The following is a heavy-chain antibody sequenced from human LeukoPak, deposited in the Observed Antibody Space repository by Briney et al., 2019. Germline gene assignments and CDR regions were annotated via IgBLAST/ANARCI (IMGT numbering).Heavy chain of an antibody. V-gene: IGHV4-39*07. CDR3: ARDSSFSSSRTAFDI. J-gene: IGHJ3*02. CDR2: IYYSGST. D-gene: IGHD6-13*01. CDR1: GGSISSSSYY. Sequence: SETLSLTCTVSGGSISSSSYYWGWIRQPPGKGLEWIGSIYYSGSTYYNPSLKSRVTISVDTSKNQFSLKLSSVTAADTAVYYCARDSSFSSSRTAFDIWGQGTMVTVSS.